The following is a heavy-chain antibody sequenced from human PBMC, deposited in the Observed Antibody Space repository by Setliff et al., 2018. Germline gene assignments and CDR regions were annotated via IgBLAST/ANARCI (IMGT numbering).Heavy chain of an antibody. J-gene: IGHJ4*02. V-gene: IGHV1-2*02. CDR3: ARLAAIPEPGIGILA. D-gene: IGHD2-2*01. Sequence: ASVKVSCKASGYTFSNYGITWVRQAPGQGLEWMGWINPNTGDTNYAQKFQGRVTMTRDTSIRTSYMELNSLTSDDTAVYYCARLAAIPEPGIGILAWGQGTLVTVSS. CDR2: INPNTGDT. CDR1: GYTFSNYG.